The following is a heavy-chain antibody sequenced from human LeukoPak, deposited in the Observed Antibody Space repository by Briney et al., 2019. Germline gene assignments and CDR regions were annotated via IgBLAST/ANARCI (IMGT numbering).Heavy chain of an antibody. D-gene: IGHD1-26*01. CDR1: GASISTYY. Sequence: SETLSLTCTVSGASISTYYWSWIRQPPGKGLEWIGYVYYSGTTDQNPSLKSRVTISVDTSKNQFSLKLRSVTAADTAVYYCAKGMGGMDVWGKGTTVTISS. V-gene: IGHV4-59*01. CDR2: VYYSGTT. CDR3: AKGMGGMDV. J-gene: IGHJ6*03.